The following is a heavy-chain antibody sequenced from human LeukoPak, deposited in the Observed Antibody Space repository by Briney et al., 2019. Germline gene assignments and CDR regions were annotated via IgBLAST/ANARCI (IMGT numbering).Heavy chain of an antibody. CDR1: GFTFSDSS. D-gene: IGHD3-3*01. Sequence: PGGSLRLSRVASGFTFSDSSMSWVRQAPGKGLEWLANIKQGEGDKFYLESVMGRFTISRDNGNNSLFLQLTSLRVEDTAVYYCARGGLFGTLDYWGQGARDTVS. CDR2: IKQGEGDK. CDR3: ARGGLFGTLDY. V-gene: IGHV3-7*01. J-gene: IGHJ4*02.